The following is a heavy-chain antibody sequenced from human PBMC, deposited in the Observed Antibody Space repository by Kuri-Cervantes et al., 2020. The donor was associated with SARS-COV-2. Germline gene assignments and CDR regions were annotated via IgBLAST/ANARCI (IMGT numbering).Heavy chain of an antibody. J-gene: IGHJ3*02. V-gene: IGHV5-51*01. CDR3: ARSAAPNAFDI. CDR2: IYPGDSDT. Sequence: GGSLRLSRKGSGYSFTSYWIGWVRQMPGKGLEWMGIIYPGDSDTRYSPSFQGQVTISADKSISTAYLQWSSLKASDTAMYYCARSAAPNAFDIWGQGTMVTVSS. D-gene: IGHD6-25*01. CDR1: GYSFTSYW.